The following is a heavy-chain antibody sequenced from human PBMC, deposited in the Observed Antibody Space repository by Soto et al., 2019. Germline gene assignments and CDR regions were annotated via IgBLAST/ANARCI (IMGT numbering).Heavy chain of an antibody. D-gene: IGHD5-12*01. Sequence: QVQLVQSGAEVKKPGSSVKVSCKASGGTFSNYPISWVRQAPGQGLEWMGGIIPIFGTVNYAQKFQGRVTITADECTSTAYMELRSMRSEYTAVYYCARGNHRWLQLCYFDLWGRGTLVTVSS. V-gene: IGHV1-69*12. CDR1: GGTFSNYP. CDR2: IIPIFGTV. CDR3: ARGNHRWLQLCYFDL. J-gene: IGHJ2*01.